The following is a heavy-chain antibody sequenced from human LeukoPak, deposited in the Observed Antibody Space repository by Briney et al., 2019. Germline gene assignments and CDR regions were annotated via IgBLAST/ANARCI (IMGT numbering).Heavy chain of an antibody. Sequence: GGSLRLSSAASGFTFSSYSMNWVRQAPGKGLEWVSSISSSSSYIYYADSVKGRFTNSRDNAKNSLYLQMNSLRAEDTAVYYCARDGAYDYVDYGGPYFDYWGQGTLVTVSS. V-gene: IGHV3-21*01. CDR2: ISSSSSYI. CDR3: ARDGAYDYVDYGGPYFDY. CDR1: GFTFSSYS. J-gene: IGHJ4*02. D-gene: IGHD4-17*01.